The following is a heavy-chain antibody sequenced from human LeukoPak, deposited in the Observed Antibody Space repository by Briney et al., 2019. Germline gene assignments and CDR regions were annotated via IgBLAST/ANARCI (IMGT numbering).Heavy chain of an antibody. CDR1: GYTFTNYG. J-gene: IGHJ1*01. Sequence: ASVKVSYKTSGYTFTNYGVSWVRQAPGQGLEWMGWISAYNGYTNYAQKLQVRVTMTTDTSTSTAYMELRSLTSDDMAVYYCARDKAVTTELTQYFQHWGQGTLVTVSS. V-gene: IGHV1-18*03. CDR2: ISAYNGYT. CDR3: ARDKAVTTELTQYFQH. D-gene: IGHD4-11*01.